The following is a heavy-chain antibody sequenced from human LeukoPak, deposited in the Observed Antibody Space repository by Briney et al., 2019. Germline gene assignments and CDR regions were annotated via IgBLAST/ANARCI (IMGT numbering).Heavy chain of an antibody. J-gene: IGHJ6*03. CDR1: GFTVSSNY. D-gene: IGHD6-25*01. CDR3: ARETAPYYYYNMDV. V-gene: IGHV3-53*01. CDR2: IYSGGST. Sequence: PGGSLRLSCAASGFTVSSNYMSWVRQAPGKGLEWVSVIYSGGSTYYADSVKGRFTISRDNSKNTLYLQMNSLRAEDTAVYYCARETAPYYYYNMDVWGKGTTVTVSS.